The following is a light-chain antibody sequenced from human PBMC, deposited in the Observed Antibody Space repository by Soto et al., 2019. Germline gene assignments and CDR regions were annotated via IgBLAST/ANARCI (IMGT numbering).Light chain of an antibody. CDR1: QTVGSN. Sequence: EIVMTQSPLTLSASPGERAIFSCRASQTVGSNIAWYQQKPGQSPRLLVYDASTRATAIPARVSGSGSGTEFTLTINTLQPADFAVYYCQQYDQWPSYTFGQGNKLDI. CDR3: QQYDQWPSYT. J-gene: IGKJ2*01. CDR2: DAS. V-gene: IGKV3-15*01.